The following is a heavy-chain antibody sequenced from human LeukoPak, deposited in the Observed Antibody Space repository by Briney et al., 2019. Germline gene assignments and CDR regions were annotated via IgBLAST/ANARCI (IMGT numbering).Heavy chain of an antibody. CDR1: GFTFSSYS. V-gene: IGHV3-48*01. Sequence: TGGSLRLSGAASGFTFSSYSMNWVRQAQGKGLEWVSYISSGSSTVYYADSVKGRFTISRDNAKNSLFLQMNSLRAEDTAVYYCATWGSSVYWGQGTLVTVSS. CDR3: ATWGSSVY. D-gene: IGHD5/OR15-5a*01. J-gene: IGHJ4*02. CDR2: ISSGSSTV.